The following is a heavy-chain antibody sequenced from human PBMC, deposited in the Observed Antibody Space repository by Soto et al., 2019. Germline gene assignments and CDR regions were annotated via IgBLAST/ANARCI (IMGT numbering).Heavy chain of an antibody. CDR2: IYYSGST. CDR1: GGSISSSSYY. D-gene: IGHD6-13*01. J-gene: IGHJ4*02. V-gene: IGHV4-39*01. Sequence: LSLTCTVSGGSISSSSYYWGWIRQPPGKGLEWIGSIYYSGSTYYNPSLKSRVTISVDTSKNQFSLKLSSVTAADTAVYYCARHHEQQLAPFSLQSPAGGFDYWGQGTLVTVSS. CDR3: ARHHEQQLAPFSLQSPAGGFDY.